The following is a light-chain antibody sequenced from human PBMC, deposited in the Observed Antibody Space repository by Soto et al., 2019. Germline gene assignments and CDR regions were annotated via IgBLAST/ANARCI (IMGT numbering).Light chain of an antibody. J-gene: IGKJ2*01. CDR3: QQGHNWPLT. Sequence: EIVMTQSPATLSVSQGESATLAFRASQSISSELAWYQQKPGQPPRLLIYGASTSATGVPARFTGSGSGSDFTLTISGLQSEDFAVYYCQQGHNWPLTFGQGSRLEI. V-gene: IGKV3-15*01. CDR2: GAS. CDR1: QSISSE.